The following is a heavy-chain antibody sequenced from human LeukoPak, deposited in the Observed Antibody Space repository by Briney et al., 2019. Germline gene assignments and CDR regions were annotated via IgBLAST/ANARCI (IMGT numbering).Heavy chain of an antibody. V-gene: IGHV4-39*07. CDR1: GGSISSSSYY. CDR2: IYYSGST. J-gene: IGHJ4*02. CDR3: ATDGGGYYPFDY. Sequence: SETLSLTCTVSGGSISSSSYYWGWIRQPPGKGLEWIGSIYYSGSTYYNPSLKSRVTISVDTSKNQFSLKLSSVTAADTAVYYCATDGGGYYPFDYWGQGTLVTVSS. D-gene: IGHD3-22*01.